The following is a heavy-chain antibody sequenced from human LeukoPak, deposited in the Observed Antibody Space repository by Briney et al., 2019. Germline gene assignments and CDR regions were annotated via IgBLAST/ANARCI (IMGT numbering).Heavy chain of an antibody. CDR3: AKRGSSWDFEY. CDR2: ISWNSGST. J-gene: IGHJ4*02. Sequence: GGSLRLSCAASGLSFDDSAMHWVRQGPGKGLEWVSGISWNSGSTGYAGPVKGRFTISRDNAKNSLYLQMNSLRAEDTAMYYCAKRGSSWDFEYWGQGTLVTVSS. V-gene: IGHV3-9*01. D-gene: IGHD6-6*01. CDR1: GLSFDDSA.